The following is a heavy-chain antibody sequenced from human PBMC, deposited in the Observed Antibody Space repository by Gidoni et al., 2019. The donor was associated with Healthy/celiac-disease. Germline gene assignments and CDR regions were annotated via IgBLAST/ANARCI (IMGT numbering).Heavy chain of an antibody. CDR2: IYYSGST. V-gene: IGHV4-31*03. CDR3: ARDLRIDYDTGLFDY. J-gene: IGHJ4*02. D-gene: IGHD3-22*01. Sequence: QVQLQESGPGLVKPSQTLSLTCTVSGGSISSGGYYSSWIRQHPGKGLEWIGYIYYSGSTYYNPSLKSRVTISVDTSKTQFSLKLSSVTAADTAVYYCARDLRIDYDTGLFDYWGQGTLVTVSS. CDR1: GGSISSGGYY.